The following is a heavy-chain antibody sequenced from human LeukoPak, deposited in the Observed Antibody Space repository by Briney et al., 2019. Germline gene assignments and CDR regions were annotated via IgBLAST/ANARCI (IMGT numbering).Heavy chain of an antibody. V-gene: IGHV3-21*01. Sequence: SGGSLRLSCVTSGFTLSRYSMRWVRQAPGKGLEWVSSIYFTGNYISYADSVKGRFTISRDNAKKSLYLQMNSLRAEDTAVYYCAREFNTVGNFDYWGQGTLVTVSS. CDR3: AREFNTVGNFDY. D-gene: IGHD3-10*01. CDR2: IYFTGNYI. J-gene: IGHJ4*02. CDR1: GFTLSRYS.